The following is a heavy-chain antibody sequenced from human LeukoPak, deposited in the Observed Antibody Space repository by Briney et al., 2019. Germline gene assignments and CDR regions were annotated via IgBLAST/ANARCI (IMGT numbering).Heavy chain of an antibody. Sequence: PSETLSLTCAVYGGSFSGYYWSWIRQPPGKGLEWIGEINHSGSTNYNPSLKSRVTISVDTSKNQFSLKLSSVTAADTAVYYCARVVQTNYYYYYGMDVWGQGTTVTVSS. V-gene: IGHV4-34*01. J-gene: IGHJ6*02. CDR3: ARVVQTNYYYYYGMDV. CDR2: INHSGST. CDR1: GGSFSGYY.